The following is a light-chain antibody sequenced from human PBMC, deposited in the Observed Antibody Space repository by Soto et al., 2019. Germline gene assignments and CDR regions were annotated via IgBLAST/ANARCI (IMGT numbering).Light chain of an antibody. J-gene: IGKJ4*01. Sequence: DVQMSQSPSSLSASVGDRVTITCRASQSISSYLNWYQQKPGKAPKLLIYAASSLQSGVPSRFSGSGSGTDFTLTIRSLQPEDFATYYCQQRYSTPLTFGGGTKV. V-gene: IGKV1-39*01. CDR3: QQRYSTPLT. CDR1: QSISSY. CDR2: AAS.